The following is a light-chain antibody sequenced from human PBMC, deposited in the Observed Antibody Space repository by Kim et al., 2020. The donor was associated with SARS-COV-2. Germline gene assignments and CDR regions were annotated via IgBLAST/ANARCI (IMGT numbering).Light chain of an antibody. Sequence: PGQTASITCSGEKLGDKYACWYQQKPGQSPVLVIYQDSKRPSGIPERFSGSNSGNTATLTISGTQAMDEADYYCQAWDSSTAGGVFGTGTKVTVL. V-gene: IGLV3-1*01. J-gene: IGLJ1*01. CDR1: KLGDKY. CDR3: QAWDSSTAGGV. CDR2: QDS.